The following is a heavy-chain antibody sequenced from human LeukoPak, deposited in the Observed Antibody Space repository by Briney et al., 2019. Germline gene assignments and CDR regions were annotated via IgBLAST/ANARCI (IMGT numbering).Heavy chain of an antibody. CDR1: GYSISSGYY. CDR2: IYHSGST. Sequence: SETLSLTCTVSGYSISSGYYWGWIRQPPGKGLEWIGSIYHSGSTYYNPSLKSRVTISVDTSKNQFSLKLSSVTAADTAVYYYARGDVVVPAANNWFDPWGQGTLVTVSS. J-gene: IGHJ5*02. D-gene: IGHD2-2*01. CDR3: ARGDVVVPAANNWFDP. V-gene: IGHV4-38-2*02.